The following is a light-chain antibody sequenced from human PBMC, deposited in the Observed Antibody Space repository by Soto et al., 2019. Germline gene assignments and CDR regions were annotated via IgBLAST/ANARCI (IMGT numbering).Light chain of an antibody. CDR2: DVS. J-gene: IGLJ1*01. Sequence: QSALAQPASVSESPGQSITISCTGTNSDVGGYNYVSWYQQHPGKVPKLMIYDVSNRPSGVSNRFSGSKSGNTAPLTISGLQAEDEADYYCSSYTATTTSYVFGTGTKVTVL. CDR1: NSDVGGYNY. CDR3: SSYTATTTSYV. V-gene: IGLV2-14*03.